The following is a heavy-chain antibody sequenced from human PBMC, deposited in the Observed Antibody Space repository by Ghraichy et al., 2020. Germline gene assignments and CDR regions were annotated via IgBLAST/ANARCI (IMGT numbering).Heavy chain of an antibody. CDR1: GGTFSSYA. V-gene: IGHV1-69*06. J-gene: IGHJ2*01. CDR3: ARDRVWYLRWPYWYFDL. CDR2: IIPIFGTA. D-gene: IGHD4-23*01. Sequence: SVKVSCKASGGTFSSYAISWVRQAPGQGLEWMGGIIPIFGTANYAQKFQGRVTITADKSTSTAYMELSSLRSEDTAVYYCARDRVWYLRWPYWYFDLWGRGTLVTVSS.